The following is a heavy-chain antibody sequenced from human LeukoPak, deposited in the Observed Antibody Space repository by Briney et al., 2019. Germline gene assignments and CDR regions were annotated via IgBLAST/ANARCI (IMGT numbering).Heavy chain of an antibody. Sequence: PGGSLRLSCAASGFXFRSYGMHWVRQAPGKGLEWVAVISYDGSNKYILDSVKGRFTISRDNSKNTLYLQMNSLRPEDTAVYYCAKDGVGNSGAFDIWGQGTMVTVSS. CDR3: AKDGVGNSGAFDI. CDR1: GFXFRSYG. D-gene: IGHD3-10*01. CDR2: ISYDGSNK. J-gene: IGHJ3*02. V-gene: IGHV3-30*18.